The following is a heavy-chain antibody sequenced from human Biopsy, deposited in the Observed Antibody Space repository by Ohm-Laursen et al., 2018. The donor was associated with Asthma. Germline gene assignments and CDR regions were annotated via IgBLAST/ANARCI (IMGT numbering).Heavy chain of an antibody. CDR1: GYTFIHFA. J-gene: IGHJ3*01. Sequence: ASVKVSCKASGYTFIHFAIHWVRQAPGQRLERMGWINAGDGNTKYSQKFQGRVTITRDTSASTAYMDLRSLRSEDTAMYYCARTYYDFLTGQVNDAFALWGQGTMVAVSS. D-gene: IGHD3-9*01. V-gene: IGHV1-3*01. CDR2: INAGDGNT. CDR3: ARTYYDFLTGQVNDAFAL.